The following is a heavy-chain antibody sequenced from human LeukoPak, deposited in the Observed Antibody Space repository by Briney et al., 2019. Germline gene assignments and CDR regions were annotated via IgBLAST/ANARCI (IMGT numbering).Heavy chain of an antibody. V-gene: IGHV3-11*04. D-gene: IGHD2-2*02. CDR2: ISSSGSTI. CDR1: GFTFSDYY. Sequence: GSLELSCAASGFTFSDYYMSWIRQAPGEGLEWVSYISSSGSTIYYADSVKGRVTTSRDNAKNSLYLQMNSLRAEDTAVYYCAREGYQLLYSFDYWGQGTLVTVSS. J-gene: IGHJ4*02. CDR3: AREGYQLLYSFDY.